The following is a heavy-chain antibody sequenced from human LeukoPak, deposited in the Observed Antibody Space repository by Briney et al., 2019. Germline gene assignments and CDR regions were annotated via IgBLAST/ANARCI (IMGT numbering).Heavy chain of an antibody. J-gene: IGHJ6*03. Sequence: PGGSLRLSCAASGFTFSSYAMHWVRQAPGKGLEWAANIKQDGSEKYYVDSVKGRFTISRDNAENSLSLQMNSLRAEDTAVYYCARDRFFGPSKLMDVWGKGTTVTVSS. CDR1: GFTFSSYA. CDR3: ARDRFFGPSKLMDV. D-gene: IGHD3/OR15-3a*01. V-gene: IGHV3-7*01. CDR2: IKQDGSEK.